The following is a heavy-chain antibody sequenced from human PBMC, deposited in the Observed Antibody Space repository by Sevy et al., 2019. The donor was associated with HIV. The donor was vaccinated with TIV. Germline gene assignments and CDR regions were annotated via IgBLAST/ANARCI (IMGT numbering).Heavy chain of an antibody. Sequence: GGSLRLSCVASGFTFSSHAMNWVRQVPGKGLEWVSSIGTKGDGRYYGDSVKGRFTISRDNSKSTLYLQMKSLRAEDTALYFCSKPIYFYDNSGYSGDYWGQGIRVTVSS. CDR2: IGTKGDGR. CDR1: GFTFSSHA. J-gene: IGHJ4*02. D-gene: IGHD3-22*01. V-gene: IGHV3-23*01. CDR3: SKPIYFYDNSGYSGDY.